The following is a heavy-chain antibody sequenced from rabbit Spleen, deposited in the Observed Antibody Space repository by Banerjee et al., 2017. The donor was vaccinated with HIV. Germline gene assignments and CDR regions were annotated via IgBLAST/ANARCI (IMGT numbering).Heavy chain of an antibody. D-gene: IGHD3-3*01. V-gene: IGHV1S40*01. CDR1: GFDLSNYYY. J-gene: IGHJ3*01. CDR3: ARSAAL. Sequence: QSLEESGGDLVKPEGSLILTCKASGFDLSNYYYMSWVRQAPGKGLEWIGCIYTGSNGATYYACWAKGRFTFSKTSSTTVTLQMTSLTAADTATYFCARSAALWGQGTLVTVS. CDR2: IYTGSNGAT.